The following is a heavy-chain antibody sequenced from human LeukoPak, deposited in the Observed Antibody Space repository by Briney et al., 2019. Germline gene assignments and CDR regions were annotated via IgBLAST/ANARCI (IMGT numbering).Heavy chain of an antibody. CDR2: ISAYNGNT. CDR1: GYTFTGYG. J-gene: IGHJ4*02. D-gene: IGHD2-15*01. Sequence: GASVKVSCKASGYTFTGYGISWVRQAPGQGLEWMGWISAYNGNTNNAQKLQGRVTMTTDTSTSTAYMELRSLRSDDTAVYYCARVGAYCSGGSCYLDYWRQGTLVTVSS. V-gene: IGHV1-18*01. CDR3: ARVGAYCSGGSCYLDY.